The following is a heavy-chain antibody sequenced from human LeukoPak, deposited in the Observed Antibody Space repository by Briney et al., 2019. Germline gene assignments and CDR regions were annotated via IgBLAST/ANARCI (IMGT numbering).Heavy chain of an antibody. Sequence: PGGSLRLSCAASGFTFSSYSMNWVRQAPGKGLEWVSSISSSSSYIYYADSVKGRFTISRDNAKNSLYLQMNSLRAEDTAVYYCARGGILPYYFDYWGQGTLVTVSS. J-gene: IGHJ4*02. CDR3: ARGGILPYYFDY. V-gene: IGHV3-21*01. D-gene: IGHD6-13*01. CDR1: GFTFSSYS. CDR2: ISSSSSYI.